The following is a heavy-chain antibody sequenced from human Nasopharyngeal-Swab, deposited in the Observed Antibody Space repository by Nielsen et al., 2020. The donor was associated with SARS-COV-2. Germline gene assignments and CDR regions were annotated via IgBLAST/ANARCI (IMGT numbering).Heavy chain of an antibody. V-gene: IGHV4-39*07. CDR3: ASGGVNANTIFGVVIPPLWYYYGMDV. CDR2: IYYSGST. D-gene: IGHD3-3*01. Sequence: RQAPGKGLEWVGIIYYSGSTYYNPSLKSRVTISVGTSKNQFSLKLSSVTAADTAVYYCASGGVNANTIFGVVIPPLWYYYGMDVWGQGTTVTVSS. J-gene: IGHJ6*02.